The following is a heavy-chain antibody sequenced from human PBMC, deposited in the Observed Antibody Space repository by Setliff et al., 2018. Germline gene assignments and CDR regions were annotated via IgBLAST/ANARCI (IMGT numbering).Heavy chain of an antibody. CDR3: ARMSGFLYLDV. CDR1: GDSINSRTNY. J-gene: IGHJ6*03. D-gene: IGHD3-3*01. Sequence: SETLSLTCTVSGDSINSRTNYWSWIRQPAGQGPEWIGHIYASWSTNYNPSLKSRVTISLDTSKNQFSLKLSSVTAADTAVYYCARMSGFLYLDVWGNGTTVTVSS. V-gene: IGHV4-61*09. CDR2: IYASWST.